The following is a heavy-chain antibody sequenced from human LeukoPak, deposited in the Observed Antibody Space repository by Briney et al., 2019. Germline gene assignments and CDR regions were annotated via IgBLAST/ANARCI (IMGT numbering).Heavy chain of an antibody. J-gene: IGHJ4*02. V-gene: IGHV4-4*07. Sequence: SETLSLTCTVSGGSISSYYWSWIRQPAGKGLEWIGRIYTSGSTNYNPSLKSQVTMSVDTSKNQFSLKLSSVTAADTAVYYCARDSSFWSGFYYFDYWGQGTLVTVSS. CDR1: GGSISSYY. CDR2: IYTSGST. D-gene: IGHD3-3*01. CDR3: ARDSSFWSGFYYFDY.